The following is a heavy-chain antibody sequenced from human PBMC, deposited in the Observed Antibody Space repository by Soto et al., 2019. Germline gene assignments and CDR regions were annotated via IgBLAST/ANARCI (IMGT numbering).Heavy chain of an antibody. D-gene: IGHD3-22*01. CDR1: GLTLCNAL. CDR3: TTGPMIVVVITTSLVDY. CDR2: IKSKTDGGTT. Sequence: GGSMELSFAASGLTLCNALVNCARKAQGKGLEWVGRIKSKTDGGTTDYAAPVKGRFTISRDDSKNTLYLQMNSLKTEDTAVYYCTTGPMIVVVITTSLVDYWGQGTLVTVSS. J-gene: IGHJ4*02. V-gene: IGHV3-15*07.